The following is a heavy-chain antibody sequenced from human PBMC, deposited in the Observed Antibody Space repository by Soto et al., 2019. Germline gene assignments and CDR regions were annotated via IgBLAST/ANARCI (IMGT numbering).Heavy chain of an antibody. CDR3: TRLQYTWVSAIDV. V-gene: IGHV4-59*03. J-gene: IGHJ3*01. CDR1: RGSINDYY. Sequence: SETLSRTCPVSRGSINDYYWTLIRQPPGKGLEWIGYVSYSGRTNYNPSLKSRVNMFVDKSKKQFSLNLTSVTAADTAVYYCTRLQYTWVSAIDVWGQGTMVTVSS. CDR2: VSYSGRT. D-gene: IGHD2-21*01.